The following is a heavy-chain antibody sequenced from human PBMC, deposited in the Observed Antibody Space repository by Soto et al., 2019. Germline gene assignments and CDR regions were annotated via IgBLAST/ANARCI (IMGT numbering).Heavy chain of an antibody. D-gene: IGHD6-6*01. J-gene: IGHJ6*02. CDR1: GGSISSYY. CDR2: IYYSGST. CDR3: ARVRVSIAARRYYSYYGMDV. V-gene: IGHV4-59*01. Sequence: SETLSLTCTVSGGSISSYYWSWIRQPPGKGLEWIGYIYYSGSTNYNPSLKSRVTISVDTSKNQFSLKLSSVTAADSAVYYCARVRVSIAARRYYSYYGMDVWGQGTSVTVSS.